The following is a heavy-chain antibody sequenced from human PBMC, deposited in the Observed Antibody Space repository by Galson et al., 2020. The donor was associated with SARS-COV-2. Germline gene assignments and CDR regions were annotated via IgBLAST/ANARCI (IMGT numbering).Heavy chain of an antibody. CDR3: ALSSRRVLLWFGELFPTFDY. V-gene: IGHV2-5*01. CDR1: GFSLSTSGVG. J-gene: IGHJ4*02. CDR2: IYWNDDK. Sequence: SGPTLVKPTQTLTLTCTFSGFSLSTSGVGVGWIRQPPGKALEWLALIYWNDDKRYSPSLKSRLTITKDTSKNQVVLTLTNMDPVDTATYYCALSSRRVLLWFGELFPTFDYWGQGTLVTVSS. D-gene: IGHD3-10*01.